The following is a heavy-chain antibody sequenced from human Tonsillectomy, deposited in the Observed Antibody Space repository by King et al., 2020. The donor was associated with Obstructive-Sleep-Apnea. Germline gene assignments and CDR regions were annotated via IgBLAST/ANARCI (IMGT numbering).Heavy chain of an antibody. J-gene: IGHJ4*02. V-gene: IGHV3-23*04. D-gene: IGHD5-12*01. Sequence: VQLVESGGGLLQPGGSLRLFCAASGFTFRIYSMLWVRQSPGGGLVWVSAISGSGDCTYYADSVKGRFTISRDNSKNTLYLQMNSLRAEDTAVYYCAKSTGVATRGYDYWGQGTLVTVSS. CDR2: ISGSGDCT. CDR3: AKSTGVATRGYDY. CDR1: GFTFRIYS.